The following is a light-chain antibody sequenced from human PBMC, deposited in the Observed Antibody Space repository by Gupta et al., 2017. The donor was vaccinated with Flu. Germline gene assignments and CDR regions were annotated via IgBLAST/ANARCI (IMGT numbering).Light chain of an antibody. V-gene: IGLV2-14*01. Sequence: QSALTQPASVSGSPGQSVALSCPGTSSDVGAYDYVSWYQQHPGKAPELMIFEVSRRPSGISDRFSGSKSGNTASLTITGLLAEDEAYYYCSSYRKTNTVVVFGGGTKVTVL. CDR2: EVS. CDR3: SSYRKTNTVVV. CDR1: SSDVGAYDY. J-gene: IGLJ2*01.